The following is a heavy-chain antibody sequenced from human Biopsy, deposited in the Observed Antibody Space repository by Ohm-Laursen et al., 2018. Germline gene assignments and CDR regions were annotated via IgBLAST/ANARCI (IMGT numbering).Heavy chain of an antibody. Sequence: SSVKVSCKASGYTFTNYGISWVRQAPGQGLEWMGWISTYNDDTNIAQKFQGRVSMTTDTSTRTAYMELRSLRSGDTAIYFCARDPGYDFWSGSDPFDIWGQGTLVTVS. CDR2: ISTYNDDT. V-gene: IGHV1-18*04. CDR3: ARDPGYDFWSGSDPFDI. CDR1: GYTFTNYG. J-gene: IGHJ3*02. D-gene: IGHD3-3*01.